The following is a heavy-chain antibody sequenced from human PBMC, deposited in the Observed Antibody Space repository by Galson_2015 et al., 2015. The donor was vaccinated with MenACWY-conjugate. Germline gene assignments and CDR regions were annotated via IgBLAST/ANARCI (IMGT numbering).Heavy chain of an antibody. Sequence: SLRLSCAASGFTFSSYAMTWVRQAPGKGLEWVSVFSSNGHSTNYADSVKGRFTISRDNSKNTLYLQMNSLRAEDTALYYCAKVSPSRWYWDYWGQGTLVTVSA. V-gene: IGHV3-23*01. J-gene: IGHJ4*02. D-gene: IGHD6-19*01. CDR2: FSSNGHST. CDR1: GFTFSSYA. CDR3: AKVSPSRWYWDY.